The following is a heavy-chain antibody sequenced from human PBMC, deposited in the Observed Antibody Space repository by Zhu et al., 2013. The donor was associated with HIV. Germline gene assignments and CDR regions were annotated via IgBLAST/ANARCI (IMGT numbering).Heavy chain of an antibody. D-gene: IGHD3-22*01. CDR1: GYTFTDYY. V-gene: IGHV1-69-2*01. CDR3: ATETPTYYYDSSGYRTFAPFDY. CDR2: VDPEDGET. Sequence: EVQLVQSGAEVKKPGATVKISCKVSGYTFTDYYMHWVQQAPGKGLEWMGLVDPEDGETIYAEKFQGRVTITADTSTDTAYMELSSLRSEDTAVYYCATETPTYYYDSSGYRTFAPFDYWGQGTLVTVSS. J-gene: IGHJ4*02.